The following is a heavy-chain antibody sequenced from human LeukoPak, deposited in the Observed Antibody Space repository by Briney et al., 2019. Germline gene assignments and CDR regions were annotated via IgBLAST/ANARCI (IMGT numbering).Heavy chain of an antibody. CDR1: GFSFSSYE. CDR3: ATVGRSARPGY. Sequence: GGSLRLSCAASGFSFSSYEMNWVRQAPGKGLEWVAYISSGGSSIYYAGSVKGRFTISRDNAKNSLYLQMNSLRAEDTAIYYCATVGRSARPGYWGQGTLVTVSS. D-gene: IGHD6-6*01. CDR2: ISSGGSSI. J-gene: IGHJ4*02. V-gene: IGHV3-48*03.